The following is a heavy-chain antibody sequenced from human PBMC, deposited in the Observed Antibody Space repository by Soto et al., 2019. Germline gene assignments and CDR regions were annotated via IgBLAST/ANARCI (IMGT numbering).Heavy chain of an antibody. D-gene: IGHD2-2*01. J-gene: IGHJ6*02. CDR2: MNPNRGNT. CDR3: ARVSSRWTVNYGLDV. CDR1: GYSFTSYD. V-gene: IGHV1-8*01. Sequence: QVQLVQSGAEVKKPGASVKVSCKASGYSFTSYDVSWVRQATGQGLEWMGWMNPNRGNTGYAQKFPGRVTMTRNTSVSTAYMELSSLRSEATAVYYCARVSSRWTVNYGLDVWGQGTTVTVSS.